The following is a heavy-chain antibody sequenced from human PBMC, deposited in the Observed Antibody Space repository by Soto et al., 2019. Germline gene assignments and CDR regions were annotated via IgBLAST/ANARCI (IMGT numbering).Heavy chain of an antibody. CDR2: IYSGGST. J-gene: IGHJ6*02. V-gene: IGHV3-53*01. CDR1: GFTVSSNY. CDR3: ARENGLPQDGYGMDV. Sequence: GGSLRLYCAASGFTVSSNYMSWVRQAPGKGLEWVSVIYSGGSTYYADSVKGRFTISRDNSKNTLYLQMNSLRAEDTAVYYCARENGLPQDGYGMDVWGQGTTVTVSS. D-gene: IGHD4-17*01.